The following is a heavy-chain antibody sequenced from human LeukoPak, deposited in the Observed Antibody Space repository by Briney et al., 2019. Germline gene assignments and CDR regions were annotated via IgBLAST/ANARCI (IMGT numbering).Heavy chain of an antibody. CDR2: IDPDGSTT. Sequence: GGSLRLSCAASGFTLSSYWMHWVRQAPGEGLVWVSRIDPDGSTTNYADSVKGRFTTSRDNAKNSLYLQMNSLRAEDTAVYYCAVAYYYGSGDAFDIWGQGTKVTVSS. CDR1: GFTLSSYW. D-gene: IGHD3-10*01. V-gene: IGHV3-74*01. J-gene: IGHJ3*02. CDR3: AVAYYYGSGDAFDI.